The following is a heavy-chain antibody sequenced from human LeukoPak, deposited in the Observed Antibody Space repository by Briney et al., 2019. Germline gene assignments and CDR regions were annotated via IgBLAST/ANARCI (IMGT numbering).Heavy chain of an antibody. V-gene: IGHV4-59*01. CDR1: GGSFSGYY. CDR3: AREGGGSGYYTS. CDR2: IYYSGST. D-gene: IGHD3-22*01. Sequence: SETLSLTCAVYGGSFSGYYWSWIRQPPGKGLEWIGYIYYSGSTNYNPSLKSRVTISVDTSKNQFSLKLSSVTAADTAVYYCAREGGGSGYYTSWGQGTLVTVSS. J-gene: IGHJ4*02.